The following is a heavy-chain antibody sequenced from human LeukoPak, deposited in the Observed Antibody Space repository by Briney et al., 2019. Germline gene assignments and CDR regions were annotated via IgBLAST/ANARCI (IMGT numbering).Heavy chain of an antibody. J-gene: IGHJ1*01. CDR2: ISCSGSTI. CDR3: ATTRRLRLDPAPEYFQH. CDR1: GFTFSSYE. V-gene: IGHV3-48*03. Sequence: GGSLRLSCAASGFTFSSYEMNWVRQAPGKGLEWVSYISCSGSTIYYADSVKGRFTISRDNAKNSLYLQMNSLRAEDTAVYYCATTRRLRLDPAPEYFQHWGQGTLVTVSS.